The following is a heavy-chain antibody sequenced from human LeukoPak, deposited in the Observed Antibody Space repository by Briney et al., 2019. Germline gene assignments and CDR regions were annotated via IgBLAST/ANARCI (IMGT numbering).Heavy chain of an antibody. D-gene: IGHD3-3*01. Sequence: PGGSLRLSCVASGFTFSMYGMSWVRQAPGKGPERVSGISGSSSSKHYADSVKGRFTISRDNSKDTLFLQMNSLRVEDTAIYYCAEIQYEDGDYWGQGILVTVSS. CDR1: GFTFSMYG. V-gene: IGHV3-23*01. J-gene: IGHJ4*02. CDR3: AEIQYEDGDY. CDR2: ISGSSSSK.